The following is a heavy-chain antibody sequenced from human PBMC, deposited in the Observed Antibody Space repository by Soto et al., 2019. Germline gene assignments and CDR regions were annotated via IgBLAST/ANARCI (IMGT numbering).Heavy chain of an antibody. V-gene: IGHV4-4*07. Sequence: LSLTCTVSDGPISIYYWSWIRQPAGKGLEWIGRIYTSGSTNYNPSLKSRVTMSVDTSKKQFSLKLSSVTAADTAVYYCASLVGATDYGMDVWGQGTTVTVSS. CDR3: ASLVGATDYGMDV. CDR2: IYTSGST. D-gene: IGHD1-26*01. J-gene: IGHJ6*02. CDR1: DGPISIYY.